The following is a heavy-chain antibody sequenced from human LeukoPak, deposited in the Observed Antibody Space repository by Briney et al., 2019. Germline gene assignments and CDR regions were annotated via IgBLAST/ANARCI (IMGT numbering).Heavy chain of an antibody. CDR1: GGSISSSDYY. Sequence: SETLSLTCTVSGGSISSSDYYWGWIRQPPGKGLEWIGSIYYSGSTYYNPSLKSRVTISVDTSKNQFSLKLSPVTAADTAVYYCARDDYDSSGYYDYWGQGTLVTVSS. CDR3: ARDDYDSSGYYDY. D-gene: IGHD3-22*01. J-gene: IGHJ4*02. CDR2: IYYSGST. V-gene: IGHV4-39*07.